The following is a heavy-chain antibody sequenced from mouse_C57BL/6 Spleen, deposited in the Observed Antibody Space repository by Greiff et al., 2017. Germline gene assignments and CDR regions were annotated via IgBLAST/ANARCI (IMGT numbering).Heavy chain of an antibody. V-gene: IGHV1-80*01. CDR2: IYPGDGDT. Sequence: VKLVESGAELVKPGASVKISCKASGYAFSSYWMNWVKQRPGKGLEWIGQIYPGDGDTNYNGKFKGKATLTADKSSSTAYMQLSSLTSEDSAVYFCARSEAYSNYEVAIDYWGQGTSVTVSS. D-gene: IGHD2-5*01. CDR1: GYAFSSYW. CDR3: ARSEAYSNYEVAIDY. J-gene: IGHJ4*01.